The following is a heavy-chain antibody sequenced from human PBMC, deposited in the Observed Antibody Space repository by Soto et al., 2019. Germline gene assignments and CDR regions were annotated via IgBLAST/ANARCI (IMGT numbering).Heavy chain of an antibody. D-gene: IGHD2-2*01. J-gene: IGHJ5*02. CDR3: ARQLGYCSSTNCERAWFDP. Sequence: SVKVSCKASGGTFSSYAISWVRQAPGQGLEWMGGIIPIFGTANYAQKFQGRVTITADESTSTAYMELGSLRSEDTAVYYCARQLGYCSSTNCERAWFDPWGQGTLVTVSS. CDR2: IIPIFGTA. CDR1: GGTFSSYA. V-gene: IGHV1-69*13.